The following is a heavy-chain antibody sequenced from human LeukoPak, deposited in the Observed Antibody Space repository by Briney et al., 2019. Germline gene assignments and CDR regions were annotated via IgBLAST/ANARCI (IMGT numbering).Heavy chain of an antibody. CDR3: ARGTMVRGVYDY. Sequence: ASVKVSCKASGYTFTGYYMHWVRQAPGQGLEWMGWINPNSGGTNYAQKFQGRVTMTRDTSISTAYMELSSLRSEDTAVYYCARGTMVRGVYDYWGQGTLVTVSS. J-gene: IGHJ4*02. D-gene: IGHD3-10*01. V-gene: IGHV1-2*02. CDR2: INPNSGGT. CDR1: GYTFTGYY.